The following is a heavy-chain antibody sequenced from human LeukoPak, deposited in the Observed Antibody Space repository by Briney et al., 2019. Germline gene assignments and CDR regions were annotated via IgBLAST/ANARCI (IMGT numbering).Heavy chain of an antibody. CDR2: ISSSGSTI. CDR3: AFYSSGWYYAFDI. V-gene: IGHV3-48*04. CDR1: GFTFSSYS. D-gene: IGHD6-19*01. Sequence: GGSLRLSCAASGFTFSSYSMNWVRQAPGKGLEWVSYISSSGSTIYYADSVKGRFTISRDNAKNSLYLQMNSLRAEDTAVYYCAFYSSGWYYAFDIWGQGTMVTVSS. J-gene: IGHJ3*02.